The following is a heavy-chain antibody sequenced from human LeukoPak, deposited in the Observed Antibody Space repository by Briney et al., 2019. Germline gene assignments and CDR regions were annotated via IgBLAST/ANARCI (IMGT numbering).Heavy chain of an antibody. CDR2: IRYDGSRQ. J-gene: IGHJ4*02. D-gene: IGHD3-22*01. CDR1: GFTFSSYG. Sequence: PGRSLRLSCAASGFTFSSYGMHWVRQAPGKGLEWVASIRYDGSRQFYADSVKGRFTISRDNSRNTVDVQMNNLRSEDSALYYCAKGGQYDSDSFFDFWGQGTLVTVSS. V-gene: IGHV3-30*02. CDR3: AKGGQYDSDSFFDF.